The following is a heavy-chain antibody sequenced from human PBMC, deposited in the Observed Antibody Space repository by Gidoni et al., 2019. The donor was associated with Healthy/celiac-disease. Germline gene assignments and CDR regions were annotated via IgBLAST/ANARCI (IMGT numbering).Heavy chain of an antibody. D-gene: IGHD3-3*01. J-gene: IGHJ4*02. V-gene: IGHV3-15*07. CDR3: TTELRFLEWLSPTYYFDY. CDR1: GFTFSNAW. Sequence: EVQLVASGGGLVKPGGSLRLSCAASGFTFSNAWMNWVRQAPGKGLEWVGRIKSKADGGTTDYAAPVKGRFTISRDDSKNTLYLQMNSLKTEDTAVYYCTTELRFLEWLSPTYYFDYWGQGTLVTVSS. CDR2: IKSKADGGTT.